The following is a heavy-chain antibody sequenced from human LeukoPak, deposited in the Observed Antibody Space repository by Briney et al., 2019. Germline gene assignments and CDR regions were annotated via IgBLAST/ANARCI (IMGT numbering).Heavy chain of an antibody. V-gene: IGHV1-2*06. J-gene: IGHJ4*02. CDR1: GYTFTGYY. D-gene: IGHD5-18*01. CDR3: ARDSEWKHIDY. CDR2: INPNSGGT. Sequence: ASVKVSCEASGYTFTGYYMHWVRQAPGQGLEWMGRINPNSGGTNYAQKFQGRVTMTRDTSISTAYMELSRLRSDDTAVYYCARDSEWKHIDYWGQGTLVTVSS.